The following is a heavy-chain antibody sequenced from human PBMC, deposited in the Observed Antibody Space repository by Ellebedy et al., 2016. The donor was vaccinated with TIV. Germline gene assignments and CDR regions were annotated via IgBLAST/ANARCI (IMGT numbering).Heavy chain of an antibody. Sequence: GESLKISCAASGFTFSSYEMNWVRQAPGKGLEWVSYISSSGSTIYYADSVKGRFTISRDNAKNSLYLQMNSLRAEDTAVYYCARDPGSVVPAALGWFDPWGQGTLVTVSS. D-gene: IGHD2-2*01. CDR2: ISSSGSTI. CDR1: GFTFSSYE. CDR3: ARDPGSVVPAALGWFDP. J-gene: IGHJ5*02. V-gene: IGHV3-48*03.